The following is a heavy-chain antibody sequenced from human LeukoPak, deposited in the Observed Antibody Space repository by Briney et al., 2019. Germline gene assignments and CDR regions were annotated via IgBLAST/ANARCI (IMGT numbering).Heavy chain of an antibody. Sequence: ASGKVSCKASGYTFTSYGISWVRQAPGQGLEWMGWISAYNGNTNYAQKLQGRVTMTTDTSTNTPYMELRSVRSDDTAVYYCARDPTYCSSTSCYAEGDFDYWGQGTLVTVSS. CDR2: ISAYNGNT. D-gene: IGHD2-2*01. CDR3: ARDPTYCSSTSCYAEGDFDY. CDR1: GYTFTSYG. V-gene: IGHV1-18*01. J-gene: IGHJ4*02.